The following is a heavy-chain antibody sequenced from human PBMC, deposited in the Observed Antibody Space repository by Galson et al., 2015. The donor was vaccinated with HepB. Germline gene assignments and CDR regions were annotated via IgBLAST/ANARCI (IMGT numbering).Heavy chain of an antibody. CDR3: ARDQGDIVVVPAAKYYYHMTS. J-gene: IGHJ6*03. D-gene: IGHD2-2*01. CDR1: GFTFSSYA. Sequence: SLRLSCAASGFTFSSYAMHWVRQAPGKGLECVAFISYDESNKYYADSVKGRFTISRDNSKTTLYLQMNSLRAEDTVVYYCARDQGDIVVVPAAKYYYHMTSGAKGPRSPSP. V-gene: IGHV3-30-3*01. CDR2: ISYDESNK.